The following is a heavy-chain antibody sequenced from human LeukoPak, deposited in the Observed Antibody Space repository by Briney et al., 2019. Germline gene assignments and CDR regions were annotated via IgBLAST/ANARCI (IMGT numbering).Heavy chain of an antibody. Sequence: GGSLRLSCAASGFTVSSNYMSWVRQAPGKGLEWVSVIYSGGSTYYADSVKGRFTISRDNSKNTLYLQMNSLRAEDTAVYYCARDLLLWFGEPTNWFDPWGQGTLVTVSS. CDR2: IYSGGST. J-gene: IGHJ5*02. CDR1: GFTVSSNY. V-gene: IGHV3-66*01. D-gene: IGHD3-10*01. CDR3: ARDLLLWFGEPTNWFDP.